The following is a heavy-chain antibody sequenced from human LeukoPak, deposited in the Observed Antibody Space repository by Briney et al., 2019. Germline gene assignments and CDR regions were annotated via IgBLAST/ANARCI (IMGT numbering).Heavy chain of an antibody. Sequence: PGGSLRLSCAASGFTFTSYQMSWVRQAPGKGLEWVSYISSSGNTIYYADSVKGRFTISRDNAKTSLCLQMNSLRAEDTAVYFCARGVPGDFWGQGTLVTVSS. CDR3: ARGVPGDF. CDR1: GFTFTSYQ. D-gene: IGHD1-1*01. V-gene: IGHV3-48*03. J-gene: IGHJ4*02. CDR2: ISSSGNTI.